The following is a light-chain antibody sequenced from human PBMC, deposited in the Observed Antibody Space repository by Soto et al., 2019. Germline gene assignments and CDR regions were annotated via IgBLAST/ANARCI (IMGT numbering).Light chain of an antibody. J-gene: IGKJ2*03. CDR2: TAS. CDR3: QQLNGYPYS. V-gene: IGKV1-9*01. CDR1: QDIASY. Sequence: IPLTQSPSSLSAPVGDRVTITCRASQDIASYLAWYQQKPGKAPKLLIYTASTLQSGVPSRFSGSGSGTDFTFSIASLQPEDSATYYCQQLNGYPYSFGPGTKLEIK.